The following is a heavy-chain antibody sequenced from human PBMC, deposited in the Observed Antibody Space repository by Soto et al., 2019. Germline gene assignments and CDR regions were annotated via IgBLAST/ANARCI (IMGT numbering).Heavy chain of an antibody. J-gene: IGHJ5*02. Sequence: QVHLQESGPGLVNPSGPLSLTCAVSGGSITSSNWWSWVRQPPGKGLEWIGGIYHSGSTNYNPSLRSRVTISVDKSKSQFSLKLSSVTAADTAVYYCSMGIVPKFAECWFDPWGQGTLVTVSS. CDR1: GGSITSSNW. CDR2: IYHSGST. D-gene: IGHD1-26*01. V-gene: IGHV4-4*02. CDR3: SMGIVPKFAECWFDP.